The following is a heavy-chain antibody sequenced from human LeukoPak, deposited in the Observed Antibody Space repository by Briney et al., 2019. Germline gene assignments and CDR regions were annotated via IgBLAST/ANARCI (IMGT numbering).Heavy chain of an antibody. Sequence: GGSLRLSCAASGFTFSSYSMNWIRQAPGKGLEWVSSISSSSSYIYYADSVKGRFTISRDNAKNSLYLQMNSLRAEDTAVYYCATPGVAARDYWGQGTLVTVSS. V-gene: IGHV3-21*01. D-gene: IGHD6-6*01. CDR3: ATPGVAARDY. CDR2: ISSSSSYI. CDR1: GFTFSSYS. J-gene: IGHJ4*02.